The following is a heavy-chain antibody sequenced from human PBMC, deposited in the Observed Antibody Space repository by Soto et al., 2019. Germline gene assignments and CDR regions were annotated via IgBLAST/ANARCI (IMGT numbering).Heavy chain of an antibody. CDR2: MNPINGAT. V-gene: IGHV1-8*02. CDR3: GRGPSPRAPAGGTPYYFAMDV. D-gene: IGHD6-13*01. J-gene: IGHJ6*02. Sequence: EASVKVSCKASGYDFTAYDINWVRRASGQGLEWMGWMNPINGATGFAQRFQGRVSMTRNTATDTAYLDLTGLRSDDTAVYYCGRGPSPRAPAGGTPYYFAMDVWGQGTTVTVSS. CDR1: GYDFTAYD.